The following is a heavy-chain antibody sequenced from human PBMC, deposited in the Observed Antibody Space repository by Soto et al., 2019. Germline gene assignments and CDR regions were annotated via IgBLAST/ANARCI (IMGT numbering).Heavy chain of an antibody. CDR3: ARVRGYCSSTSCYRSRGWFDP. V-gene: IGHV4-34*01. CDR1: GGSFSGYY. D-gene: IGHD2-2*02. J-gene: IGHJ5*02. CDR2: INHSGST. Sequence: QVQLQQWGAGLLKPSETLSLTCAVYGGSFSGYYWSWIRQPPGKGLEWIGEINHSGSTNYNPSLKSRVTISVDTSKNQFSLKLSSVTAADTAVYYCARVRGYCSSTSCYRSRGWFDPWGQGTLVTVSS.